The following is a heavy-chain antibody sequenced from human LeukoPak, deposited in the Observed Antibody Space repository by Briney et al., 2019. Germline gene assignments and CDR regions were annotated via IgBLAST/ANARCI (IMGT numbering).Heavy chain of an antibody. J-gene: IGHJ4*02. Sequence: ASVQVSCKASGYTFTGHYTHGVRQAPGQGLEWMGWINPKKGGSKYAQKLQDRVTMTRDTSINTAYMEVTSLRSDDTAVFFCARAQTPGGRYFDFDYWGQGTLVTVSS. V-gene: IGHV1-2*02. D-gene: IGHD3-9*01. CDR3: ARAQTPGGRYFDFDY. CDR1: GYTFTGHY. CDR2: INPKKGGS.